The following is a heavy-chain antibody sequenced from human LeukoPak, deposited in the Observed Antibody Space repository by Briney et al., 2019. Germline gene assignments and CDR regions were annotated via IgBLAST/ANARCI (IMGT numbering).Heavy chain of an antibody. Sequence: GGSLRLSCAASGFTFSSYWMSWVRQAPEKGLEWVANIKQDGREKYSVDSVKGRFTISRDNSKNMLYLQMNSLRAEDRTVYYCARGVRIAVAGYIDYWGQGTLVTVSS. V-gene: IGHV3-7*04. CDR2: IKQDGREK. J-gene: IGHJ4*02. D-gene: IGHD6-19*01. CDR3: ARGVRIAVAGYIDY. CDR1: GFTFSSYW.